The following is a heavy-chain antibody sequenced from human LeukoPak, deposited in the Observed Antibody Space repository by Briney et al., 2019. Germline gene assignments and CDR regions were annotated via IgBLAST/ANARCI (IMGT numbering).Heavy chain of an antibody. J-gene: IGHJ4*02. CDR3: ARDRPGLNYYDRVGFDY. CDR1: GYTFTGYY. Sequence: SVKVSCKASGYTFTGYYMHWVRQAPGQGLEWMGRIIPIFGTANYAQKFQGRVTITTDESTSTAYMELSSLRSEDTAVYYCARDRPGLNYYDRVGFDYWGQGTLVTVSS. V-gene: IGHV1-69*05. CDR2: IIPIFGTA. D-gene: IGHD3-22*01.